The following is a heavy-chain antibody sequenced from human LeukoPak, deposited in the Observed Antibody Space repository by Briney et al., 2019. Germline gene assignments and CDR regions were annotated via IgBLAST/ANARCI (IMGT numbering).Heavy chain of an antibody. J-gene: IGHJ4*02. CDR2: ISDSGDDA. V-gene: IGHV3-23*01. CDR1: GFSFSNYA. CDR3: ARTRIGSCYSPGAF. Sequence: GGSLRLSCAASGFSFSNYAMTWVRQPPGKGLEWVSVISDSGDDAYYADSVRGRFTISRDNSKNTLYLQMSSLRAEDTAVYYCARTRIGSCYSPGAFWGQGTLVTVSS. D-gene: IGHD2-15*01.